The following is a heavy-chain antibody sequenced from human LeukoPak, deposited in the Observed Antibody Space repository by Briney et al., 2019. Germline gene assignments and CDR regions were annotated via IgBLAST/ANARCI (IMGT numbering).Heavy chain of an antibody. CDR1: GGSVSTTTYY. J-gene: IGHJ3*02. Sequence: PSETLSLTCTVSGGSVSTTTYYWVWIRQPPGRGLDWIGSIYYSGRTYYNPSLKSRVTISVATSKNQFSLKLSSVTAADTAVYYCARQRTSGYDDFIVMAFDIWGQGTMVTVSS. D-gene: IGHD5-12*01. CDR3: ARQRTSGYDDFIVMAFDI. CDR2: IYYSGRT. V-gene: IGHV4-39*01.